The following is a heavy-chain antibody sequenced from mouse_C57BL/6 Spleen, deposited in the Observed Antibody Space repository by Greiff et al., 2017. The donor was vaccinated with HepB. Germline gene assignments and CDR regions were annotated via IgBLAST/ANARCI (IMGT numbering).Heavy chain of an antibody. CDR2: IYPGDGDT. Sequence: QVQLQQSGPELVKPGASVKISCKASGYAFSSSWMNWVKQRPGKGLEWIGRIYPGDGDTNYNGKFKGKATLTADKSSSTAYMQLSSLTSEDSAVYFCAREKIYDGYRYFDYWGQGTTLTVSS. D-gene: IGHD2-3*01. J-gene: IGHJ2*01. CDR3: AREKIYDGYRYFDY. V-gene: IGHV1-82*01. CDR1: GYAFSSSW.